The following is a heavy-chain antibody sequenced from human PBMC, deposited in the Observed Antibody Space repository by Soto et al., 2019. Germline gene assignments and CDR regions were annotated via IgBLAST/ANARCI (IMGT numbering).Heavy chain of an antibody. CDR3: ARHIFHHVVVVTGLDYFDY. CDR2: INHSGST. V-gene: IGHV4-59*08. CDR1: GDSISSYY. J-gene: IGHJ4*02. Sequence: SECLSLTCTVSGDSISSYYWSWIRQPPGKGLEWIGEINHSGSTNYNPSLKSRVTISVDTSKNQFSLKLSSVTAADTAVYYCARHIFHHVVVVTGLDYFDYWGQGTLVTVSS. D-gene: IGHD2-21*02.